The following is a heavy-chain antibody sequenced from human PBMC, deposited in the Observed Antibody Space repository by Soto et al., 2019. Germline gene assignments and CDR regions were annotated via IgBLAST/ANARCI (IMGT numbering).Heavy chain of an antibody. Sequence: SETLSLTCTVSGRSISSVNYYWSWVRQPPGKGLEWIGYIYYSGNTYYNPSLKSRVTISVDTSKNQFSLKLSSVTAADTAVYYCASAGGLGAAAAAYWGQLPFLTVSS. V-gene: IGHV4-30-4*01. CDR2: IYYSGNT. CDR1: GRSISSVNYY. CDR3: ASAGGLGAAAAAY. J-gene: IGHJ4*02. D-gene: IGHD6-25*01.